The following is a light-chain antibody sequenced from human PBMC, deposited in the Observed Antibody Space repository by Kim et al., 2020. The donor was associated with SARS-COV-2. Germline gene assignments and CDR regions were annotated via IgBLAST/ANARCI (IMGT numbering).Light chain of an antibody. V-gene: IGLV3-19*01. CDR1: SLRSYY. Sequence: SSELTQDPAVSVALGQTVRITCQGDSLRSYYATWYQQKPGQAPIVVIYGKNNRPSGITDRFSGSSSGDTASLTITGTQAGDEADYYCNPRGSNDNVLFGGGTQLTV. CDR2: GKN. CDR3: NPRGSNDNVL. J-gene: IGLJ2*01.